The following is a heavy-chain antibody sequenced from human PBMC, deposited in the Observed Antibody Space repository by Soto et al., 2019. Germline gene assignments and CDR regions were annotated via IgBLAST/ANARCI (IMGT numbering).Heavy chain of an antibody. Sequence: LRLSCAASGFTFSSYAMSWVRQAPGKGLEWVSTVSDSGGSTYYADSVKGRFTISRDNSKNTLYLQMDSLRAEDTAVYYCAKDGYHDSSGCYDYWGQGTLVTVSS. CDR2: VSDSGGST. V-gene: IGHV3-23*01. CDR1: GFTFSSYA. D-gene: IGHD6-19*01. CDR3: AKDGYHDSSGCYDY. J-gene: IGHJ4*02.